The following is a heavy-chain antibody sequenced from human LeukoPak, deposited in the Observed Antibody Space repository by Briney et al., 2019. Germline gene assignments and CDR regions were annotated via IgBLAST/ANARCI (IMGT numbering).Heavy chain of an antibody. CDR1: GFTFSSYG. V-gene: IGHV3-33*01. CDR2: IWYDGSNK. CDR3: ARGTFGGVTFDY. Sequence: GRSLRLSCAASGFTFSSYGMHWVRQAPGKGLEWVAVIWYDGSNKYYADSVKGRFTISRDNSKNTLYLQMNSLRAEDTAVYYCARGTFGGVTFDYWGQGTLVAVSS. J-gene: IGHJ4*02. D-gene: IGHD3-16*01.